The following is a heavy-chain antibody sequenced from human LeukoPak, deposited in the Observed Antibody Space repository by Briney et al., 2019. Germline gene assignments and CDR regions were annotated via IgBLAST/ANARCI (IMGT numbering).Heavy chain of an antibody. V-gene: IGHV3-21*04. Sequence: GGSLRLSCTASGFIFSTYTMNWVRQAPGKGLEWVSSISSGSSYIYYADSLKGRFTISRDNAKNSLYLQMDSLRHEDTALYYRAKDLDSTGRFESPGNYWGQGTLVTVSS. CDR3: AKDLDSTGRFESPGNY. CDR1: GFIFSTYT. CDR2: ISSGSSYI. D-gene: IGHD2-8*02. J-gene: IGHJ4*02.